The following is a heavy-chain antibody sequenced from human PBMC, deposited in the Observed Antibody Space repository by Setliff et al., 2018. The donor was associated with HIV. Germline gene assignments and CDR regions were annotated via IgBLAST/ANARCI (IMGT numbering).Heavy chain of an antibody. CDR3: ARDTYNFWSAYSKAGLDP. Sequence: GASVKVSCKASGYTFSNYAIHWVRQAPGQRLEWMGGINADNGNTKYSQKFQGRVTITRDTSASNAYMDLSSLRFEDTTVYYCARDTYNFWSAYSKAGLDPWGQGTLVTVSS. J-gene: IGHJ5*02. D-gene: IGHD3-3*01. V-gene: IGHV1-3*01. CDR1: GYTFSNYA. CDR2: INADNGNT.